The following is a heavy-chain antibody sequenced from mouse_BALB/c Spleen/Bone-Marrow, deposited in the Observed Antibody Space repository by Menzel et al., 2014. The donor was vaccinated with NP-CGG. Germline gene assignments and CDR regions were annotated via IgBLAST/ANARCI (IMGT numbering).Heavy chain of an antibody. Sequence: VQLQQSGTELAKPGASVKLSCKTSGFTFTSYWIQWVKQRPGQGLGWIGEIFPGIGTTSYNEKFKGKARLTIDTSSNTAYMELSSLTYEDSAVYFCARGGGFAFWGQGTLVTVPA. CDR1: GFTFTSYW. J-gene: IGHJ3*01. CDR3: ARGGGFAF. V-gene: IGHV1S132*01. CDR2: IFPGIGTT.